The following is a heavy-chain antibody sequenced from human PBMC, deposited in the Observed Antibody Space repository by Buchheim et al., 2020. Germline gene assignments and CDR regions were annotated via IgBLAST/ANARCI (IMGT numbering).Heavy chain of an antibody. Sequence: EVQLVESGGGLVQPGGSLRLSCAASNFTFSDYSMHWVRQAPGKGLEWVSYISDSSDTIYYADSVKGRFTISRDNVKNSLFLQMDSLRDEDTAVYYCVRELAELVFHLDSWGQGTL. CDR2: ISDSSDTI. J-gene: IGHJ4*02. CDR3: VRELAELVFHLDS. V-gene: IGHV3-48*02. D-gene: IGHD1-7*01. CDR1: NFTFSDYS.